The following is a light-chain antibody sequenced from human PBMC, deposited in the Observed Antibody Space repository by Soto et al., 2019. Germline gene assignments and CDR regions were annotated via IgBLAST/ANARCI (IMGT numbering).Light chain of an antibody. CDR1: QLVRGSQ. Sequence: EIGMTQSPATLSVSPGEKFTLSCRSSQLVRGSQVAWYQQKPGEAPRLLISGASTRATGIPVRFSGSGSGTEFALAISSLQSEDVATYYCQKYNSAPWTFGQGTKVDIK. CDR2: GAS. J-gene: IGKJ1*01. V-gene: IGKV3-15*01. CDR3: QKYNSAPWT.